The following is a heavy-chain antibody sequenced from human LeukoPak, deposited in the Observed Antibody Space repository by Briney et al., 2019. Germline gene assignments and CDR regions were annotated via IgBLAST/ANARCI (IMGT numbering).Heavy chain of an antibody. D-gene: IGHD1-26*01. CDR1: GFTFSSYG. J-gene: IGHJ4*02. Sequence: PGRSLRLSCAASGFTFSSYGMNWVRQAPGKGLEWVSYIGSSDSTTDYADSVKGRFTISRDNAKNSLYLQMNSLRDEDTAVYYCARDSAWAFDYWGQGTLVTVSS. V-gene: IGHV3-48*02. CDR2: IGSSDSTT. CDR3: ARDSAWAFDY.